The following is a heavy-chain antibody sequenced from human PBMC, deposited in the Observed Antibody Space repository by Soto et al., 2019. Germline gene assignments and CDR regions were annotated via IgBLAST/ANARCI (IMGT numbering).Heavy chain of an antibody. D-gene: IGHD1-26*01. CDR2: IYHIGNT. Sequence: SETLSLTCTVSGGSVTNYYWSWIRQPPGKGLEWIGYIYHIGNTNYNPSLKSRVTISVDTSKNQFSLRLRSVTAADTAVYYCARLVGTSAFDIWGQGTMVT. CDR3: ARLVGTSAFDI. J-gene: IGHJ3*02. CDR1: GGSVTNYY. V-gene: IGHV4-59*02.